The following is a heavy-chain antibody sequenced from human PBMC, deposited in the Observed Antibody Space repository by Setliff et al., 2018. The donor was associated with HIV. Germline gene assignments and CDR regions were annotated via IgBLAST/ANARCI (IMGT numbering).Heavy chain of an antibody. Sequence: ASVKVSRKASGYTFTDYYMHWVQQAPGKGLEWMGRVDPEDGETIYAEKFQSRVTITTDTSTSTAYMELRSLRSDDTAVYYCARSSYDSSDYPMTYWGQGTLVTVSS. CDR1: GYTFTDYY. CDR2: VDPEDGET. CDR3: ARSSYDSSDYPMTY. D-gene: IGHD3-22*01. J-gene: IGHJ4*02. V-gene: IGHV1-69-2*01.